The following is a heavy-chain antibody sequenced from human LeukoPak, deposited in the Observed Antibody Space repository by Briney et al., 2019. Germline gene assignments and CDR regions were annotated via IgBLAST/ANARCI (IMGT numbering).Heavy chain of an antibody. V-gene: IGHV1-69*13. Sequence: ASVKVSCKASGGTFSSYAISWVRQAPGQGLEWMGGIIPIFGTATYAQKFQGRVTITADESTSTAYMELSSLRSEDTAVYYCARRHRYCSSTSCYEGAFDIWGQGTMVTVSS. D-gene: IGHD2-2*01. CDR2: IIPIFGTA. CDR3: ARRHRYCSSTSCYEGAFDI. J-gene: IGHJ3*02. CDR1: GGTFSSYA.